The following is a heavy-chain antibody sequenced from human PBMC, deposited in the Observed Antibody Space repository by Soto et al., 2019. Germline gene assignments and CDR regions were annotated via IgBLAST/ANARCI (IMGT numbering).Heavy chain of an antibody. CDR1: GFIFGSYA. CDR3: ATDKSYRPNQLDY. J-gene: IGHJ4*02. V-gene: IGHV3-30-3*01. CDR2: ISYDGANR. D-gene: IGHD2-2*01. Sequence: QVQLVESGGGVVQPGRSLRLSCVASGFIFGSYAMHWVRQAPGKGLEWMAAISYDGANRYYADSVKGRFTISRDNSRDTMYLQMNSLRAEDTAVFYCATDKSYRPNQLDYWGQGTLVTISP.